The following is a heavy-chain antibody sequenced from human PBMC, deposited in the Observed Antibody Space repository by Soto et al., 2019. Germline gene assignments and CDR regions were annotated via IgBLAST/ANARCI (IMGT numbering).Heavy chain of an antibody. CDR1: GYTFTTYA. CDR2: INAGNGYT. CDR3: ARDRRDCISTSCSYGMYV. D-gene: IGHD2-2*01. V-gene: IGHV1-3*01. J-gene: IGHJ6*02. Sequence: QVQLVQSGAEVKKPGASVSVSCKASGYTFTTYAMHWVRQAPGQRLEWMGWINAGNGYTIYSQQFQGSVTITGDTSASTAYRELSSLRSEDTAVYYCARDRRDCISTSCSYGMYVWGQGTTVTVSS.